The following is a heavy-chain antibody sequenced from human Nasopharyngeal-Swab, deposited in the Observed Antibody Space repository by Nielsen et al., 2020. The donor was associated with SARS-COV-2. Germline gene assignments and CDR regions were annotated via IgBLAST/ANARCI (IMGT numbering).Heavy chain of an antibody. D-gene: IGHD3-9*01. Sequence: SETLSLTCTVSGGSISSSSYYCGWIRQPPGKGLEWIGSIYYSGSTYYNPSLKSRVTISVDTSKNQFSLKLSSVTAADTAVYYCARHLRRRSIDDFDIWGQGKMVTVSS. CDR1: GGSISSSSYY. CDR2: IYYSGST. V-gene: IGHV4-39*01. CDR3: ARHLRRRSIDDFDI. J-gene: IGHJ3*02.